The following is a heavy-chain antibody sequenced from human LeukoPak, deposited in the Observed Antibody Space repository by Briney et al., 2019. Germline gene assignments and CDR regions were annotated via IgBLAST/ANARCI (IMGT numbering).Heavy chain of an antibody. CDR2: IYSGGST. V-gene: IGHV3-53*01. Sequence: PGGSLRLSCAASGLTVSSNYMSWVRQAPGKGLEWVSVIYSGGSTYYADSVKGRFTISRDNSKNTLYLQMNSLRAEDTAVYYCARLYYDILTGYYRDYYYYYMDVWGKGTTVTVSS. CDR1: GLTVSSNY. D-gene: IGHD3-9*01. CDR3: ARLYYDILTGYYRDYYYYYMDV. J-gene: IGHJ6*03.